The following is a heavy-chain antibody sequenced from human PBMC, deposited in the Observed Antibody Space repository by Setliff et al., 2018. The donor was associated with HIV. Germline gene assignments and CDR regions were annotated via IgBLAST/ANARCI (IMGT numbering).Heavy chain of an antibody. CDR1: GGSISSGIYY. J-gene: IGHJ6*02. D-gene: IGHD6-19*01. CDR2: VDYSGSS. CDR3: ARRPAGAVAGGYGMDV. V-gene: IGHV4-39*01. Sequence: SETLSLTCTVSGGSISSGIYYWGWIRQAPGMGLEWIGSVDYSGSSRYNPSLKSRVTISVDTSKNQFSLKLSSVTAADTAVYYCARRPAGAVAGGYGMDVWGQGTTVTVSS.